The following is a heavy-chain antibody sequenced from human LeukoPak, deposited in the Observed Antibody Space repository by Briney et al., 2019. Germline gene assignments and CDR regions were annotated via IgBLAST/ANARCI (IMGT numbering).Heavy chain of an antibody. J-gene: IGHJ3*01. CDR1: GGSFSDYP. D-gene: IGHD3-3*02. CDR3: VRPDRIFGVPAAFDA. Sequence: ASVKVSCKASGGSFSDYPINWVRQAPGQGLEWLGGIIPKYNASNYAQAFQGRVTITADESTNTVYMEMSGLRPDDTAVYCCVRPDRIFGVPAAFDAWGQGTLVAVSS. CDR2: IIPKYNAS. V-gene: IGHV1-69*13.